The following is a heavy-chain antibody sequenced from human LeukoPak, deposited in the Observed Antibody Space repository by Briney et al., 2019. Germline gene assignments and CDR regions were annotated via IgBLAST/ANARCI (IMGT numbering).Heavy chain of an antibody. Sequence: GGSLRLSCTASGFSFRTYNLHWVRQAPGKGLEWVAVISYNGGYIHYEDSVKGRFTISRDNAKNTLYLQMNGLRAEDTAVYYCSRSAYYDGSGNYYDYWGQGTLVTVSS. D-gene: IGHD3-22*01. CDR3: SRSAYYDGSGNYYDY. CDR2: ISYNGGYI. V-gene: IGHV3-33*01. J-gene: IGHJ4*02. CDR1: GFSFRTYN.